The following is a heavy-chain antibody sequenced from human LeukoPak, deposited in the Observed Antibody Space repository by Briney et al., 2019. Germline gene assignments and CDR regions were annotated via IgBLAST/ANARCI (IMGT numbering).Heavy chain of an antibody. CDR3: ARGRVWESNYYYYYYMDV. CDR1: GGSFSGYY. J-gene: IGHJ6*03. D-gene: IGHD1-26*01. CDR2: INHSGST. Sequence: PSETLSLTCAVYGGSFSGYYWSWIRQPPGKGLEWIGEINHSGSTNYNPSLKSRVTISVDTSKNQFSLKLSSVTAADTAVYYCARGRVWESNYYYYYYMDVWGKGTTVTVSS. V-gene: IGHV4-34*01.